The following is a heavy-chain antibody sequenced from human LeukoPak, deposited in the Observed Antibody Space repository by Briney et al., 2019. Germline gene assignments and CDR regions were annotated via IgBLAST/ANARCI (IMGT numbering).Heavy chain of an antibody. V-gene: IGHV3-23*01. J-gene: IGHJ3*02. CDR2: ISGSGGST. CDR3: ARSYYYDSSGYPGGAFDT. Sequence: GGSLRLSCAASGFTFSSYAMSWVRQAPGKGLEWVSAISGSGGSTYYADSVKGRFTISRDNSKNTLYLQMNSLRAEDTAVYYCARSYYYDSSGYPGGAFDTWGQGTMVTVSS. D-gene: IGHD3-22*01. CDR1: GFTFSSYA.